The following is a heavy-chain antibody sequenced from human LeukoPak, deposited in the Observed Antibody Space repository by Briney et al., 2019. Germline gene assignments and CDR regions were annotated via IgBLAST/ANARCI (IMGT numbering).Heavy chain of an antibody. CDR1: GFTFSSYA. CDR3: ARDDEVLNYSSGSYYIGY. J-gene: IGHJ4*02. Sequence: PGGSLRLSCAASGFTFSSYAMHWVRRAPGKGLEWVAVISYDGSNKYYADSVKGRFTISRDNSKNTLYLQMNSLRAEDTAVYYCARDDEVLNYSSGSYYIGYWGQGTLVTVSS. D-gene: IGHD3-10*01. CDR2: ISYDGSNK. V-gene: IGHV3-30-3*01.